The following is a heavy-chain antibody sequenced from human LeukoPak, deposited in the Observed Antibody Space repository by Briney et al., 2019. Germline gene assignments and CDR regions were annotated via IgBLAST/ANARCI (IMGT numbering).Heavy chain of an antibody. Sequence: GGSLRLSCAASGFTFSNYSMNWVRQAPGKGLEWVSSISSSTSYIYYADSVKGRFTISRDNAKNTLYLQMNSLRVEDTAMYYCARELTWSTFDIWGQGTKVTVSS. V-gene: IGHV3-21*01. CDR1: GFTFSNYS. J-gene: IGHJ3*02. CDR3: ARELTWSTFDI. CDR2: ISSSTSYI. D-gene: IGHD3-3*01.